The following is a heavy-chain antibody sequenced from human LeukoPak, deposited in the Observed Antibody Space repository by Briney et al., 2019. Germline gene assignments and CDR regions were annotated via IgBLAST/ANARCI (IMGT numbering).Heavy chain of an antibody. CDR1: GGSFSGYY. V-gene: IGHV4-34*01. CDR3: ARSTALDCSSTSCYTADY. Sequence: PSETLSLTCAVYGGSFSGYYWSWIRQPPGKGLEWMGEINHSGSTNYNPSLKSRVTISVDTSKNQFSLKLSSVTAADTAVYYCARSTALDCSSTSCYTADYWGQGTLVTVSS. CDR2: INHSGST. J-gene: IGHJ4*02. D-gene: IGHD2-2*02.